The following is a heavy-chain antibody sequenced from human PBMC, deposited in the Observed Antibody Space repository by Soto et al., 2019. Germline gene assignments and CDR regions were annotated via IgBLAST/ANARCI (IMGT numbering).Heavy chain of an antibody. D-gene: IGHD4-17*01. J-gene: IGHJ4*02. CDR2: ISWTSDVK. V-gene: IGHV3-9*01. CDR3: ARDPFRTVTTFDH. CDR1: GFPFDDHA. Sequence: EVELVESGGGLVQPGRSLRLSCAASGFPFDDHAMHWVRQVPGTGLEWVSGISWTSDVKGYADSVKGRFTISRDNAKNSLFLQMNSLRTEDTALYYCARDPFRTVTTFDHGGQGTLVTVSS.